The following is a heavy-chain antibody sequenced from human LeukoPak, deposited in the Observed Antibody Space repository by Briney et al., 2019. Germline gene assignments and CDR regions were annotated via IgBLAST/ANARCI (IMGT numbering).Heavy chain of an antibody. Sequence: SVKGRFTISRDNSKNTLYLQMNSLRAEDTAVYYCARHVSIAAVDSDYWGQGTLVTVSS. CDR3: ARHVSIAAVDSDY. V-gene: IGHV3-30*01. J-gene: IGHJ4*02. D-gene: IGHD6-13*01.